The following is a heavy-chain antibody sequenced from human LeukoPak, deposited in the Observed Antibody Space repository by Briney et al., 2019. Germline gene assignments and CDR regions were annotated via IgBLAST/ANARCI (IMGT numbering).Heavy chain of an antibody. CDR2: IKQDGSVE. J-gene: IGHJ6*03. D-gene: IGHD3-3*01. CDR3: ARARITALYHYHYMDV. Sequence: GGSLRLSCAASGFTFSSYWMTWVRQAPGKGLEWVANIKQDGSVEYYVDSVKGRFTISRDNAQNSLYLQMNSLRAEDTAVYYCARARITALYHYHYMDVWGKGTTVTVSS. CDR1: GFTFSSYW. V-gene: IGHV3-7*01.